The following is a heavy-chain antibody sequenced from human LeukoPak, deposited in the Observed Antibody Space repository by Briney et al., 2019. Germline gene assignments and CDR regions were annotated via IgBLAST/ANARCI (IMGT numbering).Heavy chain of an antibody. CDR2: INPKSGGT. V-gene: IGHV1-2*02. CDR3: ATAGDAIDSVMIWDF. D-gene: IGHD3/OR15-3a*01. Sequence: ASVKVSCKASGYTFTDYFMNWVRQAPGQGLEWMGWINPKSGGTVYAQKFQGRVTMTEDTSTDTAYMELSSLRSEDTAVYYCATAGDAIDSVMIWDFWGQGTPVTVSS. J-gene: IGHJ4*02. CDR1: GYTFTDYF.